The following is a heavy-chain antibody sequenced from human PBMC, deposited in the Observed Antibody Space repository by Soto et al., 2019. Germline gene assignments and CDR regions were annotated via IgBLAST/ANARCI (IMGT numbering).Heavy chain of an antibody. CDR1: GFALSDYI. V-gene: IGHV3-23*01. J-gene: IGHJ6*02. D-gene: IGHD7-27*01. CDR3: AKSSGTGKSDDMDV. Sequence: EVQVLQSGGGLVQPGGSLRLSCAASGFALSDYIMTWVRQAPGKGLEWVSSMTGSSGNTYDADSVRGRFTTSRDNSKTTLYLQINSLRDHDTAVYYCAKSSGTGKSDDMDVRGQGTTVVVSS. CDR2: MTGSSGNT.